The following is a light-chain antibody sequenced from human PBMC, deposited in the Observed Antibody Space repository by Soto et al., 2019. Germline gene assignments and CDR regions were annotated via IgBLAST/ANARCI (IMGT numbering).Light chain of an antibody. CDR3: SSYTSSSTLDA. CDR2: DVS. J-gene: IGLJ1*01. CDR1: SSDVGRYNY. Sequence: QSALTQPASVSGSPGQSITISCTGTSSDVGRYNYVSWYQQHPGKAPKLMIHDVSNRPSGVSDRFSGSKSGNTASLTISGLQAEDEADYYCSSYTSSSTLDAFGTGTKLTV. V-gene: IGLV2-14*01.